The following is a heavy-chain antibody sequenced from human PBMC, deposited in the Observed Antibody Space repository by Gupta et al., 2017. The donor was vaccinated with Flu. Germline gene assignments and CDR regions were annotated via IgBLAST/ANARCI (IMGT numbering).Heavy chain of an antibody. CDR3: ARTNTAMVTSRDYGMDV. D-gene: IGHD5-18*01. CDR1: GFTVSSNY. V-gene: IGHV3-66*02. J-gene: IGHJ6*02. Sequence: EVQLVESGGGLVQPGGSLRLSCAASGFTVSSNYLSWVRQAPGKGLEWVSVIYSGGSTYYADSVKGRFTISRDNSKNTLYLQMNSLRAEDTAVYYCARTNTAMVTSRDYGMDVWGQGTTVTVSS. CDR2: IYSGGST.